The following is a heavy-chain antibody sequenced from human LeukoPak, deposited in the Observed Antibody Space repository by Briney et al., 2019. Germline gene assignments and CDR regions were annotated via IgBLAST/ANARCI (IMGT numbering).Heavy chain of an antibody. CDR3: ARAPRSTIFGVVTPQGFDY. J-gene: IGHJ4*02. D-gene: IGHD3-3*01. CDR2: IKRDGSEK. CDR1: GFTFSSYW. Sequence: GGSLRLSCAASGFTFSSYWMSWVRQAPGKGLEWVANIKRDGSEKYYLDSVKGRFTISRDNAKNSLYLQMNSLRAEDTAVYYCARAPRSTIFGVVTPQGFDYWGQGTLVTVSS. V-gene: IGHV3-7*01.